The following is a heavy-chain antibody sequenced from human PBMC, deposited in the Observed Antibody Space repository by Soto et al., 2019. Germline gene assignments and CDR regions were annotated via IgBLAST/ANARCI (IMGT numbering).Heavy chain of an antibody. CDR2: ISSSSSYT. V-gene: IGHV3-11*06. CDR1: GFTFSDYY. D-gene: IGHD5-12*01. Sequence: QVQLVESGGGLVKPGGSLRLSCAASGFTFSDYYMSWIRQAPGKGLEWVSYISSSSSYTNYADSVKGRFTISRDNAKNSLYLQMNSLRAEDTAVYYCARDIRPGRGEWLRPGPLGYWGQGTLVTVSS. CDR3: ARDIRPGRGEWLRPGPLGY. J-gene: IGHJ4*02.